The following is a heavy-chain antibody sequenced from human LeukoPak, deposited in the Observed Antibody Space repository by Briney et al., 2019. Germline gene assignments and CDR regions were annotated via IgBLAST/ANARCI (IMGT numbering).Heavy chain of an antibody. Sequence: SETLSLTCTVSGGSISSYYWSWIRQPPGKGLEWIGYIYYSGSTNYNPSLKSRVTISVDTSKNQFSLKLRSVTAADTAVYYCASEYCTSSTCRFDSWGQGTLVTVSS. CDR2: IYYSGST. V-gene: IGHV4-59*01. CDR1: GGSISSYY. D-gene: IGHD2-8*01. J-gene: IGHJ4*02. CDR3: ASEYCTSSTCRFDS.